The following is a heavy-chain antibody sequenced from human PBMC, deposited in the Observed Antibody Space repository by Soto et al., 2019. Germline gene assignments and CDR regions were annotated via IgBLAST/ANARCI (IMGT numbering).Heavy chain of an antibody. Sequence: QVRLVESGGGLVKPGGSLRLSCVASGFTFTDHYMSWIRQAPGKGLEWIAYMSPSGSGISYADSAKGRFTISRDNARNTVYLQMNTLRAEDTAVYYCARTARLVDYWGLGILVTVSS. CDR1: GFTFTDHY. V-gene: IGHV3-11*01. J-gene: IGHJ4*02. CDR2: MSPSGSGI. CDR3: ARTARLVDY.